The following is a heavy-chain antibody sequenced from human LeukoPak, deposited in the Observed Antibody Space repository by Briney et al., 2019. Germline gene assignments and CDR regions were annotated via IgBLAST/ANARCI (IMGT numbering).Heavy chain of an antibody. Sequence: GGSLRLSCAASGFTFSSYSMNWVRQAPGKGLEGVSYISSSSSTIYYADSVKGRFTISRDNAKNSLYLQMNSLRAEDAAVYYCARTAGTYNYFHYWGQGTLVTVSS. V-gene: IGHV3-48*01. CDR1: GFTFSSYS. CDR3: ARTAGTYNYFHY. J-gene: IGHJ4*02. CDR2: ISSSSSTI. D-gene: IGHD1-26*01.